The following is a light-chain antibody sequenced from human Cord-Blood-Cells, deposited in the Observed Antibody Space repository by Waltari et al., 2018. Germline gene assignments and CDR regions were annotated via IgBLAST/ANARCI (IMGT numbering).Light chain of an antibody. CDR3: QSYDSSLSGWV. Sequence: QSVLTQPPSVSGAPGQRVTISCTGSSSNIGAGYDSHRYQQLPGTAPKLLIYGNSNRPSGVPDRFSGSKSGTSASLAITGLQAEDEADYYCQSYDSSLSGWVFGGGTKLTVL. V-gene: IGLV1-40*01. CDR2: GNS. J-gene: IGLJ3*02. CDR1: SSNIGAGYD.